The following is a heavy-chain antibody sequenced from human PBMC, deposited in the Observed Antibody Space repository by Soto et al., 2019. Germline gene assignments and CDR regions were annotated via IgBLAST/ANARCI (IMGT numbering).Heavy chain of an antibody. Sequence: SETLSLTCTVSGGSISSNYGTWIRQPPGKGLEWIGYVYNSGSTNYNPSLKSRVTISEDTSKSQFSLKVNSMTAADTAVYYCARYRREAVAGYTLDNWGQGILVTVSS. CDR1: GGSISSNY. D-gene: IGHD6-13*01. V-gene: IGHV4-59*01. CDR2: VYNSGST. CDR3: ARYRREAVAGYTLDN. J-gene: IGHJ4*02.